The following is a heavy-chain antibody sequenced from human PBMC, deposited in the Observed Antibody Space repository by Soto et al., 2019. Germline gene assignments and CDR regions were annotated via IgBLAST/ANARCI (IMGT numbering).Heavy chain of an antibody. J-gene: IGHJ5*02. D-gene: IGHD4-17*01. CDR2: IIPSRGST. CDR3: ARGVAYGGNSVVINWFDP. Sequence: GASVKVSCKASGGTFSSYTISWVRQAPGQGLEWMGIIIPSRGSTSYAQKFQGRVTMTRDTSTSTVYMELSSLRSEDTAVYYCARGVAYGGNSVVINWFDPWGQGTLVTVSS. CDR1: GGTFSSYT. V-gene: IGHV1-46*01.